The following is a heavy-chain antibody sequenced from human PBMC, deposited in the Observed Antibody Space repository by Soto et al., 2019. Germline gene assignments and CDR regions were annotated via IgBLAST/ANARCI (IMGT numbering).Heavy chain of an antibody. J-gene: IGHJ4*02. V-gene: IGHV3-21*01. D-gene: IGHD3-16*01. CDR2: ISVSGGNI. CDR3: ARDLGLLKSLFDY. Sequence: PGGSLRLSCLASGFSFNSFNMNWIRRAPGRGLEWVASISVSGGNIYYGDSVQGRFTISRDNSKRSVFLDLSSLRVEDTAVYYCARDLGLLKSLFDYWGQGTLVT. CDR1: GFSFNSFN.